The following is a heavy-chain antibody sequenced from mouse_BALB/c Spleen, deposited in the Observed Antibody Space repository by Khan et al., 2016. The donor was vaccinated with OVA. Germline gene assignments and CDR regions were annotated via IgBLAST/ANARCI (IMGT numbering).Heavy chain of an antibody. Sequence: EVQLQQSGAELVKPGASVKLSCTASGFNITDTYMHWVKQRPEQGLEWIGRIDPANGNTKYDPKFQGKATITADTSSNTAYLQLSSLTSEDTAVYYCARSYYGYYYAMDYWGQGTSVTVSS. CDR3: ARSYYGYYYAMDY. D-gene: IGHD1-2*01. V-gene: IGHV14-3*02. CDR1: GFNITDTY. CDR2: IDPANGNT. J-gene: IGHJ4*01.